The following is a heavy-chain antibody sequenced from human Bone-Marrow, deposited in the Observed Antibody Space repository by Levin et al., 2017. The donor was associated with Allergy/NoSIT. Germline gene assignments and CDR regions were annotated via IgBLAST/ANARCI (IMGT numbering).Heavy chain of an antibody. CDR1: GGSISSGGYS. CDR2: IYHSGST. V-gene: IGHV4-30-2*01. Sequence: TSETLSLTCAVSGGSISSGGYSWSWIRQPPGKGLEWIGYIYHSGSTYYNPSLKSRVTISVDRSKNQFSLKLSSVTAADTAVYYCARVEYPQTIFDYWGQGTLVTVSS. CDR3: ARVEYPQTIFDY. D-gene: IGHD2/OR15-2a*01. J-gene: IGHJ4*02.